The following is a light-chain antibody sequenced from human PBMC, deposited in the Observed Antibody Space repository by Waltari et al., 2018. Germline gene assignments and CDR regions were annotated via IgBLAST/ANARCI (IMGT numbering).Light chain of an antibody. Sequence: DIQMSQSPATLSASVGDTVTFSCRASQSIGDSLAWYHQKPGKAPEVLVSKASTLETGVPSRFSGSGSGTQFTLTINSLQPDDFGTYYCQQYNSFPYTFGQGTKLEIQ. CDR2: KAS. J-gene: IGKJ2*01. CDR3: QQYNSFPYT. V-gene: IGKV1-5*03. CDR1: QSIGDS.